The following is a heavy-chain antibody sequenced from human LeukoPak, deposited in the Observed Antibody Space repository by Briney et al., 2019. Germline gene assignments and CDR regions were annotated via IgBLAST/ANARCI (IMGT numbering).Heavy chain of an antibody. Sequence: SQTLSLTCTVSGASISSDYYYWSWIRQPPGKGLEWIGSIYVTGNTYYNPSLKSRLTISVDTSKNQFSLRMNSVTAADTAVYYCARVFLGYCDSTCSALHFDPWGQGTLVTVSS. CDR2: IYVTGNT. CDR1: GASISSDYYY. J-gene: IGHJ5*02. V-gene: IGHV4-31*03. CDR3: ARVFLGYCDSTCSALHFDP. D-gene: IGHD2-2*01.